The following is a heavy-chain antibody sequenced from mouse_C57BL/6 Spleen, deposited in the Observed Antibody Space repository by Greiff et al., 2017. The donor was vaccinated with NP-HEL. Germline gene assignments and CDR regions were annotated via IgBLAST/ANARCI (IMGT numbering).Heavy chain of an antibody. D-gene: IGHD2-1*01. CDR3: ASLYYGNYRDYAMDY. J-gene: IGHJ4*01. Sequence: QVQLKQSGPGLVQPSQSLSITCTVSGFSLTSYGVHWVRQSPGKGLEWLGVIWSGGSTDYNAAFISRLSISKDNSKSQVFFKMNSLQADDTAIYYWASLYYGNYRDYAMDYWGQGTSVTVSS. CDR1: GFSLTSYG. CDR2: IWSGGST. V-gene: IGHV2-2*01.